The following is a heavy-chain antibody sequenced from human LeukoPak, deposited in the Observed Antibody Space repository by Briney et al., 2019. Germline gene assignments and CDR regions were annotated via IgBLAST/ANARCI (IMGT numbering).Heavy chain of an antibody. V-gene: IGHV5-51*01. J-gene: IGHJ4*02. Sequence: GESLKISCKSSGYSFTTYWIAWVRQMPGKGLEWMGIIYPGDSDTRYSPSFQGQVTISADKSNSTAYLQWTSLKASDSAMYYCARVLIRGDEIDYWGQGTLVTVSS. CDR3: ARVLIRGDEIDY. CDR2: IYPGDSDT. CDR1: GYSFTTYW. D-gene: IGHD2-21*01.